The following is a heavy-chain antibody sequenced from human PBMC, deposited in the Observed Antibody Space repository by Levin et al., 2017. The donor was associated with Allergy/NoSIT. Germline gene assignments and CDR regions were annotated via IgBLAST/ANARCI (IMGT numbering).Heavy chain of an antibody. Sequence: PSETLSLTCAVYGGSFSGYYWSWIRQPPGKGLEWIGEINHSGSTNYNPSLKSRVTISVDTSKNQFSLKLSSVTAADTAVYYCARVSVRGVTLGTDDYWGQGTLVTVSS. CDR1: GGSFSGYY. J-gene: IGHJ4*02. D-gene: IGHD3-10*01. V-gene: IGHV4-34*01. CDR3: ARVSVRGVTLGTDDY. CDR2: INHSGST.